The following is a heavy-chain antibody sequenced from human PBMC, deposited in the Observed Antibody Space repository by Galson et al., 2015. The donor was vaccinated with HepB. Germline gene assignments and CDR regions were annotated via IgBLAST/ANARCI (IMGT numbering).Heavy chain of an antibody. J-gene: IGHJ4*02. Sequence: SLRLSCAASGFSFSDSAMNWVRQAPGKGLEWVSSINSGSTSIHYADSLRGRVTISRDDTKNSLYLQMNGLQVEDTAVYYCARGGGSFGYWGQGTLVTVSS. V-gene: IGHV3-21*06. CDR2: INSGSTSI. CDR3: ARGGGSFGY. D-gene: IGHD1-26*01. CDR1: GFSFSDSA.